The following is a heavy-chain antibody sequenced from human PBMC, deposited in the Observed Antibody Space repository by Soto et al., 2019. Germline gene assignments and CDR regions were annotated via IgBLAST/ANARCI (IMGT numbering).Heavy chain of an antibody. CDR3: ARDIEDIVVVPAAKPFGGGAFDI. Sequence: GGSLRLSCAASGFTFSSYGMHWVRQAPGKGLEWVAVISYDGSNKYYADSVKGRFTISRDNSKNTLYLQMNSLRAEDTAVYYCARDIEDIVVVPAAKPFGGGAFDIWGQGTMVTVSS. CDR1: GFTFSSYG. J-gene: IGHJ3*02. V-gene: IGHV3-30*03. D-gene: IGHD2-2*01. CDR2: ISYDGSNK.